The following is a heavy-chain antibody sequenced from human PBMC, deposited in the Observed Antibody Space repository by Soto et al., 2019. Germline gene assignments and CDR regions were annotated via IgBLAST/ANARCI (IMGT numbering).Heavy chain of an antibody. J-gene: IGHJ6*02. CDR1: GYTLTELS. D-gene: IGHD2-21*02. Sequence: ASVKVSCKVSGYTLTELSIHWVRQAPGKGLEWMGGFDPEDGETIYAQKFQGRVTMTEDTSTDTAYMELSSLRSEDTAVYYCATGCGGDCPVNYYYYGMDVWGQGTTVTVSS. CDR2: FDPEDGET. V-gene: IGHV1-24*01. CDR3: ATGCGGDCPVNYYYYGMDV.